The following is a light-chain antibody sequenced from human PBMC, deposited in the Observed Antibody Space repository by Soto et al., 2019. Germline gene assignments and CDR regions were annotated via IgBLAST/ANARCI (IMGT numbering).Light chain of an antibody. Sequence: DIQMTQSPSTLAASAGDRVTITCRASQRINNWLAWYQQKPGKAPKLLIYQASNLQSGVPPRFSGGGFGTGFTLTISNLQPEDFAMYYCQQYNSHWSWTFGQGTKVDIK. CDR3: QQYNSHWSWT. V-gene: IGKV1-5*03. J-gene: IGKJ1*01. CDR1: QRINNW. CDR2: QAS.